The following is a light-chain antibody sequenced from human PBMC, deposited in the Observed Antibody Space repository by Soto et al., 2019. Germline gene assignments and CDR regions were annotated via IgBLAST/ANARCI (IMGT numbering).Light chain of an antibody. J-gene: IGKJ1*01. V-gene: IGKV3-15*01. Sequence: EIVMTQSPATLSVSPGERATLSCRASQSVSSNLAWYQQKPGQAPRLLIYGASTRATGISARFSGSGSGTEFTLTISSLQSEDFAVYYCQQYNNWPPATFGQGTKVDIK. CDR2: GAS. CDR3: QQYNNWPPAT. CDR1: QSVSSN.